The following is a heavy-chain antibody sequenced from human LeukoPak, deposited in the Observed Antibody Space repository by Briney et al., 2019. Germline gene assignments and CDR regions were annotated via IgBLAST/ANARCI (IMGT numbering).Heavy chain of an antibody. V-gene: IGHV3-23*01. CDR2: ISGSGGST. D-gene: IGHD4-23*01. CDR1: GFIFSSYT. Sequence: GGSLRLSCSASGFIFSSYTMHWVRQAPGKGLEWVSAISGSGGSTYYADSVKGRFTISRDNSKNTLYLQMNSLRAEDTAVYYCATVVTPLDYWGQGTLVTVSS. CDR3: ATVVTPLDY. J-gene: IGHJ4*02.